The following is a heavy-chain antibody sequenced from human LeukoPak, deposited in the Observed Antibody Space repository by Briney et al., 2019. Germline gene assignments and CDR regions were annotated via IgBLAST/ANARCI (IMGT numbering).Heavy chain of an antibody. D-gene: IGHD2-2*02. CDR3: AREDRGYCSSTSCYRRSREFDY. Sequence: ASVKVSCKASGYTFTSYGISWVRQAPGQGLEWMGWISAYNGNTNYAQKLQGRVTMTTDTSTSTAYMELRSLRSDDTAVYYCAREDRGYCSSTSCYRRSREFDYWGQGTLVTVSS. V-gene: IGHV1-18*01. J-gene: IGHJ4*02. CDR2: ISAYNGNT. CDR1: GYTFTSYG.